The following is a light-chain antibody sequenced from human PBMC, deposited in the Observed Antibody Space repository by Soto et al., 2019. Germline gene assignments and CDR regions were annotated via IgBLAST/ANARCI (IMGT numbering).Light chain of an antibody. CDR2: DVT. CDR3: CSYARSYTVV. CDR1: SSDVGGYNY. Sequence: QSALTQPRSVSGSPGQSVTISCTGTSSDVGGYNYVSWYQHHPGKAPKLMIYDVTKRPSGVPDRFSGSKSGNTASLTISGLQAEDEADYYFCSYARSYTVVFGGGTKLTVL. V-gene: IGLV2-11*01. J-gene: IGLJ2*01.